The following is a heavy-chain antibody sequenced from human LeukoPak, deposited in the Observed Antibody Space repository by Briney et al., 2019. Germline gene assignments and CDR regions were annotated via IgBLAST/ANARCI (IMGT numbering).Heavy chain of an antibody. Sequence: SETLSLTCTVSGGSICGYYWIWVWQPSGKGLEWIGWIFYSGNTNYNASLQSRVTISLDTSKTQFSLKLSSVSAAHTAVYYCARLSHDGSGYRPDFWGQGTLVTVSS. CDR2: IFYSGNT. J-gene: IGHJ4*02. CDR1: GGSICGYY. V-gene: IGHV4-59*08. D-gene: IGHD3-22*01. CDR3: ARLSHDGSGYRPDF.